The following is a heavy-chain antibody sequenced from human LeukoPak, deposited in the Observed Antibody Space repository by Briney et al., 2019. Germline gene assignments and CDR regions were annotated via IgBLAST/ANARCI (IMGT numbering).Heavy chain of an antibody. D-gene: IGHD6-13*01. J-gene: IGHJ4*02. Sequence: SETLSLTCTVSGGSISSSTYYWGWIRQPPGKGLEWIGSIYYSGSTYYNPSLKSRVTISVDTSKNQFSLKLSSVTAADTAVYYCARVTGYVMEDYFDYWGQGTLVTVSS. CDR1: GGSISSSTYY. V-gene: IGHV4-39*07. CDR2: IYYSGST. CDR3: ARVTGYVMEDYFDY.